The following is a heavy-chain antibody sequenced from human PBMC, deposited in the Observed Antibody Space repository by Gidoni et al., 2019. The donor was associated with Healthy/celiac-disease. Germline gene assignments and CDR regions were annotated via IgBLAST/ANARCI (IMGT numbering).Heavy chain of an antibody. Sequence: QVQLVESGGGVVQPGRSLRLSCAASGFTFSSYAMHWVRQAPGKGLEWVAVISYDGSNKYYADSVKGRFTISRDNSKNTLYLQMNSLRAEDTAVYYCARDLGYYYDSSGYLHWGQGTLVTASS. CDR3: ARDLGYYYDSSGYLH. CDR2: ISYDGSNK. V-gene: IGHV3-30*04. CDR1: GFTFSSYA. J-gene: IGHJ1*01. D-gene: IGHD3-22*01.